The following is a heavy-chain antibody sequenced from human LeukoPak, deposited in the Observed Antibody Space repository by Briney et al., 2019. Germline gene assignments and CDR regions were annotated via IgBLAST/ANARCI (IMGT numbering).Heavy chain of an antibody. CDR1: GFTFSSYG. CDR2: ISGSGGGT. J-gene: IGHJ4*02. Sequence: PGGSLRLSCAASGFTFSSYGMSWVRQAPGKGLEWVSSISGSGGGTYSADSVKGRFTISRDNSKNTLYLQMNSLRAEDTAVYYCAKAADIVATITDYWGQGTLVTVSS. D-gene: IGHD5-12*01. V-gene: IGHV3-23*01. CDR3: AKAADIVATITDY.